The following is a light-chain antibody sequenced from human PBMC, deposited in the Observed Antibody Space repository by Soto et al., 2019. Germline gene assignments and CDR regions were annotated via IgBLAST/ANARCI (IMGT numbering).Light chain of an antibody. CDR1: QSLLHSNGYNY. V-gene: IGKV2-28*01. CDR2: LGS. J-gene: IGKJ1*01. CDR3: MQALQTPLT. Sequence: DIVMTQSPLSLPVTPGEPASISCRSSQSLLHSNGYNYLDWYLQKPGQSPQLLIYLGSNRASGVPDRFSGSGSGTDFTLKISRVEAEDVAVYYCMQALQTPLTLGQGTKVDIK.